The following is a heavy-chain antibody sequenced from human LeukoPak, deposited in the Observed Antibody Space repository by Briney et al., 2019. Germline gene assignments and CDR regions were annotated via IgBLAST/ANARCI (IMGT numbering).Heavy chain of an antibody. V-gene: IGHV1-2*02. Sequence: ASVKVSCKASGYTFTGYYMHWVRQAPGQGLEWMGWINPNSGGTNDAQNFQGRVTMTRDTSISTAYMELSRLRSDDTAVYYCARSRGSGFNWFDLWGQGTLVTVSS. CDR1: GYTFTGYY. CDR2: INPNSGGT. D-gene: IGHD3-10*01. J-gene: IGHJ5*02. CDR3: ARSRGSGFNWFDL.